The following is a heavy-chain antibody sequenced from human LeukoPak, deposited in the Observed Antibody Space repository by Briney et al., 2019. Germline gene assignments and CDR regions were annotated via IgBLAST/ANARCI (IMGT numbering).Heavy chain of an antibody. CDR2: IKTDGSEE. D-gene: IGHD6-19*01. Sequence: GGSLRLSCAASEFTFSSHWMSWVRQAPGKGLEWVAIIKTDGSEEDYVDAVKGRFTISRDNAKNCLYLQMNNLRAEDTAVYYCARDWNGSGWPTDYWGQGTLVTVSS. V-gene: IGHV3-7*05. J-gene: IGHJ4*02. CDR1: EFTFSSHW. CDR3: ARDWNGSGWPTDY.